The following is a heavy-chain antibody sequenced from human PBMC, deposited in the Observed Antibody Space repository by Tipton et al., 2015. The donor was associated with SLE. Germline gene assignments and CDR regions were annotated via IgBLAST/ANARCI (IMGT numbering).Heavy chain of an antibody. CDR3: AKASIAVVVAAPGY. CDR1: GFTFSSYA. Sequence: SLRLSCAASGFTFSSYAMSWVRQAPGKGLEWVSTISGSGGSTYYEDSVKGRFTISRDNSKNTLYLQMNSLRADDTAVYYCAKASIAVVVAAPGYWGQGTLVTVSS. D-gene: IGHD2-15*01. J-gene: IGHJ4*02. CDR2: ISGSGGST. V-gene: IGHV3-23*01.